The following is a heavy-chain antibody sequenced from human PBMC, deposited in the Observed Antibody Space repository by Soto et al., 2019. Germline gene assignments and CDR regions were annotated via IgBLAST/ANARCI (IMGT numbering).Heavy chain of an antibody. CDR1: GFTFSSYA. D-gene: IGHD6-13*01. V-gene: IGHV3-23*01. CDR2: ISGSGGST. CDR3: AKDRVTAASSYYYYGMDV. J-gene: IGHJ6*02. Sequence: GSLRLSCAASGFTFSSYAMSWVHQAPGKGLEWVSAISGSGGSTYYADSVKGRFTISRDSSKNTLYLQMNSLRAEDTAVYYCAKDRVTAASSYYYYGMDVWGQGTTVTVSS.